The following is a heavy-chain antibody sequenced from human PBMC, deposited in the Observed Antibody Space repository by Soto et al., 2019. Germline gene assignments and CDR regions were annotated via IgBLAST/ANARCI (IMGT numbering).Heavy chain of an antibody. CDR3: VKDSHRTATFDY. CDR1: GFTLSDHY. Sequence: GGSLRLSCEGSGFTLSDHYMDWVRQAPGKGLEWVGRSRNRGNNYVTEYAASVKGRFTISRDNSKNTLYLQMSSLRTEDTAVYYCVKDSHRTATFDYWGQGTLVTVSS. J-gene: IGHJ4*02. CDR2: SRNRGNNYVT. V-gene: IGHV3-72*01. D-gene: IGHD2-21*02.